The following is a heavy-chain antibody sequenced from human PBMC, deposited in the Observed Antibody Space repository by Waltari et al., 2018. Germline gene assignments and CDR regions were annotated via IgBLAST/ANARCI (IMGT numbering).Heavy chain of an antibody. CDR2: ISSSGDSL. J-gene: IGHJ4*02. CDR1: GFSFSSYF. Sequence: EVQLVESGGGLVKPGGSLRLSCAASGFSFSSYFMHWVRQAPGKGLGGGSSISSSGDSLDYGDSVGGRVTISRDNAKNSVSLHMNSLRAEDTAVYYCARANGVIVGATGDFDYWGQGTLVTVSS. CDR3: ARANGVIVGATGDFDY. D-gene: IGHD1-26*01. V-gene: IGHV3-21*01.